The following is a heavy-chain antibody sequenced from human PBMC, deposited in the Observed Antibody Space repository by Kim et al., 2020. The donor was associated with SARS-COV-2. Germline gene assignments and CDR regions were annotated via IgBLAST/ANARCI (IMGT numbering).Heavy chain of an antibody. Sequence: YGDSVKGRFTVSRDNARDTLYLQMSSLRVEDTAVYYCARANDMDVWGQGTTVTVSS. CDR3: ARANDMDV. V-gene: IGHV3-74*01. J-gene: IGHJ6*02.